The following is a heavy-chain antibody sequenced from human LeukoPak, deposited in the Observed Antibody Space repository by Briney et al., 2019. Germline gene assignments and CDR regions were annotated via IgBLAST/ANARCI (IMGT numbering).Heavy chain of an antibody. Sequence: GGSLRLSCAGSGYTFDDYGMRWVRQAPGKSLEWVAGINWNGGSTGYAASVKGRCTISRDNAKNALYLEMNSLRAEDTAFYYCVRLGRDGYTYGAAYWGQGTLVTVSS. V-gene: IGHV3-20*04. J-gene: IGHJ1*01. D-gene: IGHD5-24*01. CDR2: INWNGGST. CDR1: GYTFDDYG. CDR3: VRLGRDGYTYGAAY.